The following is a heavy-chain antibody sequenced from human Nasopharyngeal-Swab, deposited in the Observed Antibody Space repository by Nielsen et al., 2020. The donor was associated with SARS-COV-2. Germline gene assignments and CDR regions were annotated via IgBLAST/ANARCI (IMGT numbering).Heavy chain of an antibody. D-gene: IGHD2-15*01. Sequence: GGSLRLSCAASGFTFDDYAMHWVRQAPGKGLEWVSGISWNSGSIGYADSVKGRFTISRVNAKNSLYLQMNSLRAEDTALYYYAKLNGDCSGGSCYSNPFDYWGQGTLVTVSS. CDR2: ISWNSGSI. V-gene: IGHV3-9*01. CDR3: AKLNGDCSGGSCYSNPFDY. CDR1: GFTFDDYA. J-gene: IGHJ4*02.